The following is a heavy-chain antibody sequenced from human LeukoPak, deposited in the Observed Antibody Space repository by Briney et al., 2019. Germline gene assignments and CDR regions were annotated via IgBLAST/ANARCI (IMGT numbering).Heavy chain of an antibody. CDR2: IYYSGST. J-gene: IGHJ4*02. V-gene: IGHV4-39*01. Sequence: PSETLSLTCAVYGGSFSGHYWGWIRQPPGKGLEWIGSIYYSGSTYCNPSLKSRVTISVDTSKNQFSLKLSSVTAADTAVYYCARQDGTAMVRGHSSYFDYWGQGTLVTVSS. D-gene: IGHD3-10*01. CDR3: ARQDGTAMVRGHSSYFDY. CDR1: GGSFSGHY.